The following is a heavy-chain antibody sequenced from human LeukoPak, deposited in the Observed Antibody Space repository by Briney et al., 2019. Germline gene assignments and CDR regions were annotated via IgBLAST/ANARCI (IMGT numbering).Heavy chain of an antibody. D-gene: IGHD1-26*01. V-gene: IGHV4-4*07. CDR3: ARASGWELHDAFDI. CDR1: GGSINNYY. CDR2: ISTLGST. Sequence: SETLSLTCSVSGGSINNYYWTWIRQPAGKGLEWIGHISTLGSTNYNPSLKSRVSMSVDTSNYHFSLKLSSVTAADTAVYYCARASGWELHDAFDIWGQGTMVTVSS. J-gene: IGHJ3*02.